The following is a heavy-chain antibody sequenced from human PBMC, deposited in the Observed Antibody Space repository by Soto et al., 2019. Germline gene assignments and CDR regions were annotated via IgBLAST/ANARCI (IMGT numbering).Heavy chain of an antibody. CDR3: AKDEFTIFGVVISIDY. CDR1: GFTFSSYA. Sequence: GGSLRLSCAASGFTFSSYAMSWVRQAPGKGLEWVSAISGSGGSTYYADSVKGRFTISRDNSKNTLYLQMNSLRAEDTAVYYCAKDEFTIFGVVISIDYWGQGTLVTVSS. D-gene: IGHD3-3*01. CDR2: ISGSGGST. J-gene: IGHJ4*02. V-gene: IGHV3-23*01.